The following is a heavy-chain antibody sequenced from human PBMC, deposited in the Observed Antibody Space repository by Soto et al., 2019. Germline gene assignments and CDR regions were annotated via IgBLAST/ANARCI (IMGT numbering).Heavy chain of an antibody. V-gene: IGHV3-48*02. D-gene: IGHD3-3*01. CDR3: ARDIGSFGSRFDP. CDR2: ISSSSSTI. J-gene: IGHJ5*02. Sequence: EVQLVESGGGLVQPGGSLRLSCAASGFTFSSYSMNWVRQAPGKGLEWVSYISSSSSTIYYADSVKGRFTISRDNAKNSLYVQMNRLRDEDTAVYYCARDIGSFGSRFDPWGQGTLVTVSS. CDR1: GFTFSSYS.